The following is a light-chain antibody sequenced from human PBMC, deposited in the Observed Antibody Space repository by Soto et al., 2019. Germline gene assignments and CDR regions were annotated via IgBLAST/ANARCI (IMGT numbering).Light chain of an antibody. CDR1: QSVSSSY. CDR3: QQFGSSPT. V-gene: IGKV3-20*01. J-gene: IGKJ1*01. Sequence: EIVLTQSPGTLSLSPGERATLSCRASQSVSSSYLAWYQQKPGQAPRLLIYGTSSRATGIPDRFSGSGSGTDFTLTIGRLGPEDFAVYYCQQFGSSPTFGQGTKVDIK. CDR2: GTS.